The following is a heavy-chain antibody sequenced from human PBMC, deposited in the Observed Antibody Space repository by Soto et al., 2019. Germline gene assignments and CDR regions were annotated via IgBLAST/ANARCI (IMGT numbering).Heavy chain of an antibody. CDR1: GYAFTTYA. V-gene: IGHV1-18*01. D-gene: IGHD1-1*01. Sequence: QVDLVQSGAEVKKPGASVKVSCQGSGYAFTTYAITWVRQAPGQGLEWMGWISAHNGNTNYAQKLQGRVTVTRDTSTSTAYMELRSLRYDDTAVYYCARGRYGDYWGQGDLVTVSS. CDR2: ISAHNGNT. CDR3: ARGRYGDY. J-gene: IGHJ4*02.